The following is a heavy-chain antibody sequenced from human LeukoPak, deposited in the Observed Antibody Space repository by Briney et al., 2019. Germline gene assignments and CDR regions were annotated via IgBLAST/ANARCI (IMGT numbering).Heavy chain of an antibody. CDR2: IYFSGST. V-gene: IGHV4-39*01. J-gene: IGHJ5*01. D-gene: IGHD4/OR15-4a*01. CDR3: ARNSSRDCGGANCFPGGWLAT. CDR1: GDTIKRVLDD. Sequence: SETLSLTCTISGDTIKRVLDDWVWVRQAPGRRLEWIGSIYFSGSTHFNPSLKSRLDMSVDTSNNQFSLRLHSVTAEDTAVYFCARNSSRDCGGANCFPGGWLATWGHGLLVTVSS.